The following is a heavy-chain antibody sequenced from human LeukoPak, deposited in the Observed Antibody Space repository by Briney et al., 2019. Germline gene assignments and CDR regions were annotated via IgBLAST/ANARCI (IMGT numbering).Heavy chain of an antibody. CDR2: INGDGSNS. CDR1: GFTFTTYW. D-gene: IGHD5/OR15-5a*01. Sequence: GGSLRLSCVASGFTFTTYWMHWVRQAPGKGLVWVSRINGDGSNSNYADSVKGRFTISRDNARNTLYLQMNGLRAEDTALYYCARTSSTSHFGFWGQGTLITVSS. J-gene: IGHJ4*02. CDR3: ARTSSTSHFGF. V-gene: IGHV3-74*01.